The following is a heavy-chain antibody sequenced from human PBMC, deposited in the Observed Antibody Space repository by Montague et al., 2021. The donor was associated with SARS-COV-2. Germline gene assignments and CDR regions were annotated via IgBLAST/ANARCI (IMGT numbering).Heavy chain of an antibody. Sequence: SETLSLTCTVSGGSISSSSYYWGWIRQPPGKGLEWIGSIYYSGSTYYNPSLKSRVTISVDTSKNQFSLKPSSVTAADTAVYYCARHEGQWLRLYPYYFDYWGQGTLVTVSS. J-gene: IGHJ4*02. V-gene: IGHV4-39*01. CDR2: IYYSGST. CDR3: ARHEGQWLRLYPYYFDY. D-gene: IGHD5-12*01. CDR1: GGSISSSSYY.